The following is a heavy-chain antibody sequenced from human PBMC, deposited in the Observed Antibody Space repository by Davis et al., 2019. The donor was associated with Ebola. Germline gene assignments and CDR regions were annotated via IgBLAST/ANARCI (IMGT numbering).Heavy chain of an antibody. CDR3: ARDIGSSWSWGSDS. CDR1: GYTFTGYY. Sequence: ASVKVSCKASGYTFTGYYMHWVRQAPGQGLEWMGWINPNSGGTNYAQKFQGRVTMTRDTSISTAYMELSRLRSDDTAVYYCARDIGSSWSWGSDSWGQGTLVTVSS. D-gene: IGHD6-13*01. V-gene: IGHV1-2*02. J-gene: IGHJ4*02. CDR2: INPNSGGT.